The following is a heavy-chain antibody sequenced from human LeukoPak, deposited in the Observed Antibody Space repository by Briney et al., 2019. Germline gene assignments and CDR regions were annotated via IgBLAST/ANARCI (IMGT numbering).Heavy chain of an antibody. CDR3: ARPTRYKNGYNSEDAFDI. V-gene: IGHV4-39*01. J-gene: IGHJ3*02. Sequence: SETLSLTCTVSGGSISSSSDYWGWIRQPPGKGLEWIGSIYHSGRTYYNPSLKSRVTISVDTSKNQFSLKLSSVTAADTAVYYCARPTRYKNGYNSEDAFDIWGQGTMVTVSS. CDR1: GGSISSSSDY. D-gene: IGHD5-24*01. CDR2: IYHSGRT.